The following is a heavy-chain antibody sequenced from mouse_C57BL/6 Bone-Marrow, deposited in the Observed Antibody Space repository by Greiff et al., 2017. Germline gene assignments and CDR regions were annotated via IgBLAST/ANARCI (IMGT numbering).Heavy chain of an antibody. V-gene: IGHV14-4*01. D-gene: IGHD6-1*01. Sequence: EVQLQQSGAELVRPGASVKLSCTASGFNIKDDYMHWVKQRPEQGLEWIGWIDTENGDTEYASKFQGKATITADTSSNTAYLQLSSLTSKDTAVYYCTTGPRFAYWGQGTLVTVSA. CDR1: GFNIKDDY. CDR2: IDTENGDT. CDR3: TTGPRFAY. J-gene: IGHJ3*01.